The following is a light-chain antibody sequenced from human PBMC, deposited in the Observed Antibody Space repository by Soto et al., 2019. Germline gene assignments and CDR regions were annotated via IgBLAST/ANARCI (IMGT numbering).Light chain of an antibody. CDR2: GAS. V-gene: IGKV3-15*01. CDR3: QQYNNWPLT. CDR1: QSARSN. J-gene: IGKJ4*01. Sequence: EVVISQSPATLSVSPGERVARSGRASQSARSNLAWYQQKPGQSPRLLIYGASTRATGIPARFSGSGSGTEFTLTISSLQSEDFAIYYCQQYNNWPLTFGGGTKVDIK.